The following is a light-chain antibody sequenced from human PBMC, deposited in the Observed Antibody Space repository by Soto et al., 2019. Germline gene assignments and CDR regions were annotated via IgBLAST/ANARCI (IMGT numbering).Light chain of an antibody. CDR1: SSNIGAGYD. V-gene: IGLV1-40*01. J-gene: IGLJ2*01. CDR2: GTT. CDR3: QSSDSSLSTAI. Sequence: QSVLTQPPSVSGAPGQRVTISCTGSSSNIGAGYDVHWYQLLPGTAPKLLIYGTTNRPSGVPDRFSGSKSGTSASLTITGLQAEDEADYCCQSSDSSLSTAIFGGGTKLTVL.